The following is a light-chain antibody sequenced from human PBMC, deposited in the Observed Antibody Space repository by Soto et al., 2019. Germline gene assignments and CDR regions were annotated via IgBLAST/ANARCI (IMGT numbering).Light chain of an antibody. V-gene: IGKV3-20*01. Sequence: EIVLTQSPGTLSLSPGERATLSCRASQSVSSSFLAWYQQKPDQAPRLLIYGASSRATGIPDRFSGSGSGTDFTLTITRLDPEDFAVYYCQQYGSSPWTFGQGTKVEIK. CDR2: GAS. CDR3: QQYGSSPWT. J-gene: IGKJ1*01. CDR1: QSVSSSF.